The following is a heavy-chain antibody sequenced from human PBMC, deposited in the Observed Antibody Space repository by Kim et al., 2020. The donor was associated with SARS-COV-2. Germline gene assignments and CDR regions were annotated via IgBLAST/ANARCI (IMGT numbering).Heavy chain of an antibody. J-gene: IGHJ4*02. Sequence: AGSVKGRFTISRDDSKSLAYLQMNSLKTEDTAVYYCNTYYYDSSGSYNFDYWGQGTLVTVSS. CDR3: NTYYYDSSGSYNFDY. V-gene: IGHV3-49*02. D-gene: IGHD3-22*01.